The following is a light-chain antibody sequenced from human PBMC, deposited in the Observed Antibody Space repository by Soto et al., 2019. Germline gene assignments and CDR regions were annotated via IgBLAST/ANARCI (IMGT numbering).Light chain of an antibody. J-gene: IGKJ3*01. CDR3: QQRAKGSST. CDR1: HSVDSY. V-gene: IGKV3-11*01. CDR2: DAC. Sequence: VLTQSPDTLSLSPGETATLYCRASHSVDSYVAWYQQKLGQALRLLIYDACPLAYGFAAWFTSSGSATDFILAFTSLGPEDFSVYYCQQRAKGSSTCGLWTKVDSK.